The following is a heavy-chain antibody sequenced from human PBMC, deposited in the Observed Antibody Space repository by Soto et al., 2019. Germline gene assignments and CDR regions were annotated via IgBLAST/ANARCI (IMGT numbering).Heavy chain of an antibody. Sequence: EVHLVESGGGLVQPGGSLRLSCTASGFIFSNYWIHWVRQAPGKGLVWVSRINNDGSSTDYVDSVKGRFAISRDNAKNTLYPQMNSLRAEDTAVYYCAKRDVGAGYHHWGQGTLVTVSS. CDR2: INNDGSST. CDR1: GFIFSNYW. CDR3: AKRDVGAGYHH. V-gene: IGHV3-74*01. J-gene: IGHJ1*01. D-gene: IGHD2-2*01.